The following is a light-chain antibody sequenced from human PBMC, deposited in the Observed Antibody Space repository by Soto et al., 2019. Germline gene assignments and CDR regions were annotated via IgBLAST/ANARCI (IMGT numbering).Light chain of an antibody. Sequence: QSALTQARSVSGSPGPSVTVSCTGTSSDIGGYNYVSLYQQHPGKAPTLMIYDVSKRPSGVPDRFSCSKSVNTASLTISGLQAEDATDYYFCLYAGTYTCVCRGRTKLTVL. J-gene: IGLJ3*02. CDR2: DVS. V-gene: IGLV2-11*01. CDR1: SSDIGGYNY. CDR3: CLYAGTYTCV.